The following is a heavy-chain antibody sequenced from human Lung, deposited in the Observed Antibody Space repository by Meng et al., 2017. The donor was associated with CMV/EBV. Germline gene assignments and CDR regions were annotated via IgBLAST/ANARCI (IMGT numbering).Heavy chain of an antibody. V-gene: IGHV3-21*01. CDR2: ISHTGSYI. CDR3: ARDGDRFLTTEYYFDY. CDR1: GFTFNSYS. Sequence: GEXXTISCAASGFTFNSYSMNWVRQAPGKGLEWVSSISHTGSYIYYADSVRGRFTISRDNAKNSLYLQLNSLRAEDTAVYYCARDGDRFLTTEYYFDYWGQGTLVTVSS. J-gene: IGHJ4*02. D-gene: IGHD4-11*01.